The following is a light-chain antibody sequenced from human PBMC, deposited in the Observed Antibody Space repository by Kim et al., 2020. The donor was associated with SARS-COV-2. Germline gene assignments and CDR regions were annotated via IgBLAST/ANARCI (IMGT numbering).Light chain of an antibody. J-gene: IGKJ5*01. CDR1: QGISNA. CDR2: GAS. CDR3: QQSNSFPRT. Sequence: DIQLTQSPSFLSASVGDRVTITCRASQGISNALAWYQQRPGKAPTLLIYGASTLRSGVPSRFSGSGSGAEFSLTISSLQAGDFATYFCQQSNSFPRTFGQGTRLEIK. V-gene: IGKV1-9*01.